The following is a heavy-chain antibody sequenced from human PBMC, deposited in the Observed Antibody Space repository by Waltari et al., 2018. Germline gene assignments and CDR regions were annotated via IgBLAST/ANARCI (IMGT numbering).Heavy chain of an antibody. CDR3: ATSMAVAGKGRGWFDS. J-gene: IGHJ5*01. Sequence: EVQLVESGGGLIQPGGSLRLACGAAGFTVRNYMSWVHQVPGKGLEWVSVIYTGGSTDYAASVKGRFTISRDNSKNTLYLQMNSLRAEDTAVYYCATSMAVAGKGRGWFDSWGQGTLVTVSS. V-gene: IGHV3-53*01. CDR2: IYTGGST. CDR1: GFTVRNY. D-gene: IGHD6-19*01.